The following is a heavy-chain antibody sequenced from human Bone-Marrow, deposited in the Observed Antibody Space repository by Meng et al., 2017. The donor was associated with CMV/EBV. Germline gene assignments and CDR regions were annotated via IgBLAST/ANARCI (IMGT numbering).Heavy chain of an antibody. D-gene: IGHD6-19*01. J-gene: IGHJ4*02. Sequence: GGSLRLSCAASEFTFGNYAMSWVRQAPGRGLAWVSAITASGGSTFYADSVKGRFTVSRDNSKNTLYLQMSSLRAEDTALYYCAKAFSAGWYREYYDDWGQGTLVTVSS. CDR2: ITASGGST. CDR1: EFTFGNYA. CDR3: AKAFSAGWYREYYDD. V-gene: IGHV3-23*01.